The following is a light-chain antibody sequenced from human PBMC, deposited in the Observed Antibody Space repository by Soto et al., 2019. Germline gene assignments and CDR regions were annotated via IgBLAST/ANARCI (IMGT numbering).Light chain of an antibody. CDR3: QKYNSAPLT. CDR2: GAS. J-gene: IGKJ4*01. Sequence: VIWITQSPSLLSASTGDRVTISCRMSQGISSYLAWYQLKPGQAPRLLIYGASSRAIGIPDRFSGSGSGTDFTLTISSLQPEDVATYYCQKYNSAPLTFGGGTKVDIK. V-gene: IGKV1D-8*03. CDR1: QGISSY.